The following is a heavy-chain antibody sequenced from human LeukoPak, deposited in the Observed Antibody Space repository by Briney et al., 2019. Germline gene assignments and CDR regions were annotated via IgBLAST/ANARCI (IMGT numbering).Heavy chain of an antibody. Sequence: GGSLRLSCAASGFTFSSYAMSWVRHAPGEGLEWVSAISDSGGTTYYADSVKGRFTISRDNSKNTLYLQMNSLRAEDTAVYYCAKGSAYADFWGQGTLVTVSS. CDR2: ISDSGGTT. V-gene: IGHV3-23*01. CDR3: AKGSAYADF. CDR1: GFTFSSYA. D-gene: IGHD3-3*01. J-gene: IGHJ4*02.